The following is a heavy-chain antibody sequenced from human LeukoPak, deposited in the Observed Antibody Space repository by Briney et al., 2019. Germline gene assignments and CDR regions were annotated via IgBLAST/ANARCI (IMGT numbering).Heavy chain of an antibody. D-gene: IGHD5-12*01. CDR1: GFTVSSNY. Sequence: GGSLRLSCAASGFTVSSNYMSWVRQAPGKGLEWVSVIYSGGSTYYADSVKGRFTISRDNSKNTLYLQMNSLRAEDTAVYYCAVEVATEYYFDYWSQGTLVTVSS. CDR2: IYSGGST. CDR3: AVEVATEYYFDY. J-gene: IGHJ4*02. V-gene: IGHV3-66*02.